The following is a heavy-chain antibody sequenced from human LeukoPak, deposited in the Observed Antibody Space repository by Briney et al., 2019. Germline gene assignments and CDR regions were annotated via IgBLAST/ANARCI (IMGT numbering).Heavy chain of an antibody. CDR3: ARGIYWSLDY. V-gene: IGHV3-23*01. CDR2: FSGADGNT. Sequence: GGSLRLSCAISGFIFYSNGMNRVRQTPGKGLEWVSTFSGADGNTYYADSVKGRFTISRDNSKNTVSLQMNSLRVEDTAVYYCARGIYWSLDYWGQGALVTVSS. CDR1: GFIFYSNG. J-gene: IGHJ4*02. D-gene: IGHD1-1*01.